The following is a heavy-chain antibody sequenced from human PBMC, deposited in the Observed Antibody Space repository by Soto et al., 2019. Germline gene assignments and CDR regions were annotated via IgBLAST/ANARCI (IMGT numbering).Heavy chain of an antibody. V-gene: IGHV3-66*01. CDR1: GFSFNSKY. CDR2: IQSGGRT. CDR3: TRDDGHCNGVRCYGVPMDV. J-gene: IGHJ6*04. D-gene: IGHD2-15*01. Sequence: EVQLVESGGDLVQPGGSLRLSCAASGFSFNSKYMSWVRQAPGKGLEWVSLIQSGGRTYYAGSVKGRFTISRDFSENTLCLQMNSLRVDDKAVYYCTRDDGHCNGVRCYGVPMDVWGKGTTVTVST.